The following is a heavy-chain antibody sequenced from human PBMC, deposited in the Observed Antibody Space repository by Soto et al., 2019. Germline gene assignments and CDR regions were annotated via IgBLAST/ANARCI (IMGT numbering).Heavy chain of an antibody. CDR2: IYTGDTP. CDR3: TRDLMDVVPPADDLFDP. J-gene: IGHJ5*02. V-gene: IGHV3-53*01. Sequence: EVQLVESGGGSIQPGGSLRLSCAASRFTVGSSYVSWVRQAPGKGLEWVSVIYTGDTPYYADSVKGRFTISRDNSKNTLYLQMNSLRVEDTAVYYCTRDLMDVVPPADDLFDPWGQGILVTVSS. CDR1: RFTVGSSY. D-gene: IGHD2-2*01.